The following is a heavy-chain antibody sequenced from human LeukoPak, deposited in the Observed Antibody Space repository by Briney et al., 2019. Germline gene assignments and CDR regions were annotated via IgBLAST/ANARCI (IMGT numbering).Heavy chain of an antibody. CDR1: GFTFSSYA. J-gene: IGHJ4*02. D-gene: IGHD3-10*01. V-gene: IGHV3-30-3*01. Sequence: SGGSLRLSCAASGFTFSSYAMHWVRQAPGKGLEWVAVISYDGSNKYYADSVKGRFTISRDNSKNTLCLQMNSLRAEDTAVYYWARLGFGELLTPIDYWGQGTLVTVSS. CDR3: ARLGFGELLTPIDY. CDR2: ISYDGSNK.